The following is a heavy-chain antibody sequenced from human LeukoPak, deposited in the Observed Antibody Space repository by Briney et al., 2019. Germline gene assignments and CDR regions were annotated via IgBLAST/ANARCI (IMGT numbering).Heavy chain of an antibody. CDR2: ISAYNGNT. Sequence: ASVKVSCKASGYTFTSYGISWVRQAPGQGLEWMGWISAYNGNTNYAQKLQGRVTMTTDTSTSTAYMELRSLRSDDTAVYYCARERLLWFGELNYYYYGMDVWGQGTTVTVSS. J-gene: IGHJ6*02. D-gene: IGHD3-10*01. V-gene: IGHV1-18*01. CDR3: ARERLLWFGELNYYYYGMDV. CDR1: GYTFTSYG.